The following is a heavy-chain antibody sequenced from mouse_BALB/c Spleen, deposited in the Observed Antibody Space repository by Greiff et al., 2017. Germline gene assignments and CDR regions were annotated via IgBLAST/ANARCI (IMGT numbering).Heavy chain of an antibody. Sequence: EVQRVESGGGLVKPGGSLKLSCAASGFTFSSYTMSWVRQTPEKRLEWVATISSGGSYTYYPDSVKGRFTISRDNAKNTLYLQMSSLKSEDTAMYYCTREGVTTVVEGGYAMDYWGQGTSVTVSS. D-gene: IGHD1-1*01. V-gene: IGHV5-6-4*01. CDR3: TREGVTTVVEGGYAMDY. CDR2: ISSGGSYT. J-gene: IGHJ4*01. CDR1: GFTFSSYT.